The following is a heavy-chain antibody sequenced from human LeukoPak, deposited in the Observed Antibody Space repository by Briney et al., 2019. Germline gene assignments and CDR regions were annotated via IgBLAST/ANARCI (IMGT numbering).Heavy chain of an antibody. CDR3: ARECSSTSCAYYYGMDV. CDR1: GFTFSSYW. V-gene: IGHV3-7*03. J-gene: IGHJ6*02. Sequence: GGSLRLSCAASGFTFSSYWMHWVRQAPGKGLEWVANIKQDGSEKYYVDSVKGRFTISRDNAKNSLYLQMNSLRAEDTAVYYCARECSSTSCAYYYGMDVWGQGTTVTVSS. D-gene: IGHD2-2*01. CDR2: IKQDGSEK.